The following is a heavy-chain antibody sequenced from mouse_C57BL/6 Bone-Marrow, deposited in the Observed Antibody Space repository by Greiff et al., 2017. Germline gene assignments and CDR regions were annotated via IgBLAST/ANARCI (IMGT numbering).Heavy chain of an antibody. CDR3: ASYGNYAFAY. D-gene: IGHD2-1*01. V-gene: IGHV5-4*03. Sequence: DVMLVESGGGLVKPGGSLKLSCAASGFTFSSYAMSWVRQTPEKRLEWVATISDGGSYTYYPDNVKGRFTISRDNAKNNLYLQMSHLKSEDTAMYYCASYGNYAFAYWGQGTLVTVSA. CDR1: GFTFSSYA. CDR2: ISDGGSYT. J-gene: IGHJ3*01.